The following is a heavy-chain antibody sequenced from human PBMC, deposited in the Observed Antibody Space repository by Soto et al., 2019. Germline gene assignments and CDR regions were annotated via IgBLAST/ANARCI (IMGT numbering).Heavy chain of an antibody. CDR3: ARIVKVTTLLHWFDP. J-gene: IGHJ5*02. V-gene: IGHV4-34*01. D-gene: IGHD4-4*01. CDR2: INHSGST. Sequence: TLSLTCAVYGGSFSGYYWSWIRQPPGKGLEWIGEINHSGSTNYNPSLKSRVTISVDTSKNQFSLKLSSVTAADTAVYYCARIVKVTTLLHWFDPWGQGTLVTVSS. CDR1: GGSFSGYY.